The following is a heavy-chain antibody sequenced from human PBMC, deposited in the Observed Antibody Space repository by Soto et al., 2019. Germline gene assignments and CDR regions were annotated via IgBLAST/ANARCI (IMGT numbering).Heavy chain of an antibody. V-gene: IGHV3-30-3*01. CDR2: ISYDGSNK. J-gene: IGHJ4*02. Sequence: GGSLRLSCAASGFTFSSYAMHWVRQAPGKGLEWVAVISYDGSNKYYADSVKGRFTISRENSKNTLYLQMNSLRAEDTAVYYCAREMIAVAGFDYWGQGTLVTVSS. CDR3: AREMIAVAGFDY. CDR1: GFTFSSYA. D-gene: IGHD6-19*01.